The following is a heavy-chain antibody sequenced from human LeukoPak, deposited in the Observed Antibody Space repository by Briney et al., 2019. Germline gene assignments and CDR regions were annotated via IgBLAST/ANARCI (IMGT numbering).Heavy chain of an antibody. J-gene: IGHJ4*02. Sequence: SETLSLTCIVSGDSISGYFWTWIRQPPGKELEWIGFISNSDSTSYKTGSTSYNPSLKSRVSVSADTARNRLSLKLSSVTAADTAVYYCARLKWGAAAGMFDYWGQGTLVTVSS. D-gene: IGHD6-13*01. V-gene: IGHV4-59*08. CDR2: ISNSDSTSYKTGST. CDR3: ARLKWGAAAGMFDY. CDR1: GDSISGYF.